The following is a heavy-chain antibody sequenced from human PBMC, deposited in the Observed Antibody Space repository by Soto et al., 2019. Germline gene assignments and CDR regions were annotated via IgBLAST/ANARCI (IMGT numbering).Heavy chain of an antibody. V-gene: IGHV4-31*03. CDR1: GVSITSGGYY. J-gene: IGHJ6*02. CDR3: ARGDIVLVVGATYGMNV. D-gene: IGHD2-15*01. Sequence: QVQLRESGPGLVKPSQTLSLSCSVSGVSITSGGYYWSWVRQFPGKGLEWIGYIYYTGNTYYNPSLKGRATILVDRSKNQFSLKLTSVTAADTAVYYCARGDIVLVVGATYGMNVWGRGTALTVSS. CDR2: IYYTGNT.